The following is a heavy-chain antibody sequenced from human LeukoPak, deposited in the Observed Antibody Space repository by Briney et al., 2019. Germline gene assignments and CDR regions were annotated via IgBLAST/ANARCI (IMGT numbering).Heavy chain of an antibody. CDR3: ARGGYSTLAY. J-gene: IGHJ4*02. CDR2: IKQGGSEK. Sequence: GGSLRLSCEVSGFTFSDYWMTWVRLAPGKGLEWVANIKQGGSEKYYVDPVKGRFTISRDNAKKSLYLEMNSLRVEDTAVYYCARGGYSTLAYWGQGTLVTVSS. V-gene: IGHV3-7*01. D-gene: IGHD5-18*01. CDR1: GFTFSDYW.